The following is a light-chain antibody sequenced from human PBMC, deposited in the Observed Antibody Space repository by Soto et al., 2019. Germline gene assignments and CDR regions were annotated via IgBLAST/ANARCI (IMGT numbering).Light chain of an antibody. CDR3: QQYNNWPET. J-gene: IGKJ1*01. CDR1: QSVSSN. Sequence: EIVMTQSPATLSVSPGERATLSCSASQSVSSNLAWYQQKPGQAPRLLIYGASTRVTGIPARFSGGGSGTELTLTISSLTSEDFAVYYCQQYNNWPETFGQGTKVEIK. V-gene: IGKV3-15*01. CDR2: GAS.